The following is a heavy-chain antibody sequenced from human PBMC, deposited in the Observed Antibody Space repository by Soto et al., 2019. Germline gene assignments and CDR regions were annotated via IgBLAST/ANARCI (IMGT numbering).Heavy chain of an antibody. CDR2: IYWDDYK. CDR1: GFSLSTGGVG. J-gene: IGHJ5*02. D-gene: IGHD5-12*01. V-gene: IGHV2-5*02. CDR3: AHSRSRGYSGYVRLNWFDP. Sequence: SGPTLVNPTETLTLTCTFSGFSLSTGGVGVGWIRQPPGKALEWLALIYWDDYKRYNPSLESRLTITKDTSKNQVVLTMTNMDPVDTATYYCAHSRSRGYSGYVRLNWFDPWGQGTLVTVSS.